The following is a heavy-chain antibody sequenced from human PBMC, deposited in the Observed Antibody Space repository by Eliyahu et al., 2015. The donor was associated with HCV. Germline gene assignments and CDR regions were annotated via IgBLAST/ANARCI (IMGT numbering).Heavy chain of an antibody. Sequence: EVQLVESGGGLVKPGGSLRLSCAASGFTFSDYSMNWVRQAPGKGLQWVSSITSRSTYTYYADSVKGRFTISRDNAKNSLYLHINSLRAGDTAVYYCARDDLIAAPLVDFYFYGMDVWGQGTSVTVSS. J-gene: IGHJ6*02. CDR3: ARDDLIAAPLVDFYFYGMDV. CDR2: ITSRSTYT. CDR1: GFTFSDYS. D-gene: IGHD6-13*01. V-gene: IGHV3-21*01.